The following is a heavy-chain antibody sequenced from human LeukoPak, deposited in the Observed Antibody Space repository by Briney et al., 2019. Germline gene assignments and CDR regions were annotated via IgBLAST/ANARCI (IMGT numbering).Heavy chain of an antibody. V-gene: IGHV1-18*01. CDR2: ISAYNGNT. Sequence: ASVKVSCKASGYTFTSYGISWVRQAPGQGLEWMGWISAYNGNTNYAQKLQGRVTMTTDTSTSTAYMELRSLRSDDTAVYYCARVITMIVEDAFDIWGQGTMVTVSS. CDR1: GYTFTSYG. J-gene: IGHJ3*02. CDR3: ARVITMIVEDAFDI. D-gene: IGHD3-22*01.